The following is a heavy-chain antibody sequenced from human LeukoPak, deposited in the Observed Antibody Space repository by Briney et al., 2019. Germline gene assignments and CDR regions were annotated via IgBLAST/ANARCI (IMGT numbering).Heavy chain of an antibody. V-gene: IGHV1-69*13. D-gene: IGHD2/OR15-2a*01. Sequence: ASVKVSCKASGGTFSSYAISWVRQAPGQGLEWRGGIIPIFGTADYAQKFQGRVTITADESTSTAYMELSSLRSEDTAVYYCASRTPKYRNTGAFDIWGQGTMVTAFS. CDR3: ASRTPKYRNTGAFDI. CDR1: GGTFSSYA. CDR2: IIPIFGTA. J-gene: IGHJ3*02.